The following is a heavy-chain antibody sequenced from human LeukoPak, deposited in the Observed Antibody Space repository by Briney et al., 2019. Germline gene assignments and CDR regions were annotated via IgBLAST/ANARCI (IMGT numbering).Heavy chain of an antibody. J-gene: IGHJ4*02. V-gene: IGHV3-74*01. CDR3: ARGAYGGNFFGY. D-gene: IGHD4-23*01. CDR1: GFTFSRYW. CDR2: INGDGSST. Sequence: HPGGSLRLSCAASGFTFSRYWMHWVRQAPGKGQVWVSRINGDGSSTSYADSVKGRFTISRDNAKNTLYLQMNSLRAEDTAVYYCARGAYGGNFFGYWGQGTLVTVSS.